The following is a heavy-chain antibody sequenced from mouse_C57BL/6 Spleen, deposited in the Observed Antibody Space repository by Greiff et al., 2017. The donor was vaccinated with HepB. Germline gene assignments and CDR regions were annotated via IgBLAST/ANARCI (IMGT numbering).Heavy chain of an antibody. CDR3: TREDYGSSPLAY. Sequence: EVQLVESGEGLVKPGGSLKLSCAASGFTFSSYAMSWVRQTPEKRLEWVAYISSGGDYIYYADTVKGRFTISRDNARNTLYLQMSSLKSEDTAMYYCTREDYGSSPLAYWGQGTLVTVSA. CDR2: ISSGGDYI. V-gene: IGHV5-9-1*02. J-gene: IGHJ3*01. D-gene: IGHD1-1*01. CDR1: GFTFSSYA.